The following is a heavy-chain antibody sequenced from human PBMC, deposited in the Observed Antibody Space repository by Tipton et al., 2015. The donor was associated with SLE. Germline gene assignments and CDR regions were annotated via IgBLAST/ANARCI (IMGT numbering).Heavy chain of an antibody. CDR3: ARGIQLWGALHGFFDL. D-gene: IGHD5-18*01. Sequence: GLVKPSETLSLTCTVSGGSVSSGSYYWSWIRQPPGKGLEWIGYIYYSGSTNYNPSLKSRVTISVDTSKNQFSLKLSSVTAADTAVDYCARGIQLWGALHGFFDLWGRGTLVTVSS. CDR1: GGSVSSGSYY. CDR2: IYYSGST. J-gene: IGHJ2*01. V-gene: IGHV4-61*01.